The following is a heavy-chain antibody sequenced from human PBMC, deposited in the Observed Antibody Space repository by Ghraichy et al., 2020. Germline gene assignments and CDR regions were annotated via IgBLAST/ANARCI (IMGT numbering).Heavy chain of an antibody. Sequence: SETLSLTCAVSGGSISSSNWWSWVRQPPGKGLEWIGEIYHSGSTNYNPSLKSRVTISVDKSKNQFSLKLSSVTAADTAVYYCARAVGRSYYDFWSGYQNYFDYWGQGTLVTVSS. CDR1: GGSISSSNW. D-gene: IGHD3-3*01. CDR3: ARAVGRSYYDFWSGYQNYFDY. V-gene: IGHV4-4*02. J-gene: IGHJ4*02. CDR2: IYHSGST.